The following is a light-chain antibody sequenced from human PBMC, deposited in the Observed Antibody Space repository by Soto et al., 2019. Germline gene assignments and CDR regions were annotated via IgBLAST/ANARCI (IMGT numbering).Light chain of an antibody. CDR1: QGISNY. V-gene: IGKV1-27*01. CDR3: QRHTSAPPVS. J-gene: IGKJ3*01. Sequence: DIQMTQSPSSLSASVGDRVTITCRASQGISNYLAWYQQKPGKAPQLLIYAASTLQSGVPSRFSGSGSGTDFTLTISSLQPEDVATYYCQRHTSAPPVSFGPGTKVDLK. CDR2: AAS.